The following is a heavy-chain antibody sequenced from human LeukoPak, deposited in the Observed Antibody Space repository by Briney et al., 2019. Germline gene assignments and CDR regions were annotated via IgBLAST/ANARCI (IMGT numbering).Heavy chain of an antibody. CDR3: ARTSYLGIAAAGTVDY. V-gene: IGHV3-21*01. CDR2: ISSSSSYI. Sequence: GGSLRLSCAASGFTFSSYSMNWVRQAPGKGLEWVSSISSSSSYIYYADSVKGRFTISRDNAKSSLYLQMNSLRAEDTAVYYCARTSYLGIAAAGTVDYWGQGTLVTVSS. J-gene: IGHJ4*02. CDR1: GFTFSSYS. D-gene: IGHD6-13*01.